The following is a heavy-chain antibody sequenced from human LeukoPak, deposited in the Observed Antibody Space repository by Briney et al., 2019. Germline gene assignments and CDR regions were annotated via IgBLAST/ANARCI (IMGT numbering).Heavy chain of an antibody. D-gene: IGHD1-26*01. CDR3: ARHSFGGTHVPYFDY. J-gene: IGHJ4*02. CDR2: IYYSGST. Sequence: SETLSLTCAVYGGSFSGYYWSWIRQPPGKGLEWIGYIYYSGSTNYNPSLMSRVTISVDTSKNQFSLKLSSVTAADTAVYYCARHSFGGTHVPYFDYWGQGTLVTVSS. CDR1: GGSFSGYY. V-gene: IGHV4-59*08.